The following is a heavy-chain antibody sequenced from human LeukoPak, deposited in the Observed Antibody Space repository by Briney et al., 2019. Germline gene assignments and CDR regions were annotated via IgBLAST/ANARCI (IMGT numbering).Heavy chain of an antibody. V-gene: IGHV3-72*01. CDR2: IRNKANSHTT. D-gene: IGHD6-19*01. J-gene: IGHJ4*02. CDR1: GFSFSDHY. Sequence: PGGSLRLSCAASGFSFSDHYVDWVRQAPGKGLEWVGRIRNKANSHTTEYAASVTGRFTISRDESKNSVYLQMNSLKTEDTAVYYCLRSSYSSGWFGDYWGQGILVTVSS. CDR3: LRSSYSSGWFGDY.